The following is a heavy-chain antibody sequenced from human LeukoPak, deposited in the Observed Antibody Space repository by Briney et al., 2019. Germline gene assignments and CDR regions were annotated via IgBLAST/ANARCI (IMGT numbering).Heavy chain of an antibody. CDR2: ISGSGGST. J-gene: IGHJ1*01. Sequence: GGSLRLSCAASGFTFSSYGMSWVRQAPGKGLEWVSAISGSGGSTYYADSVKGRFTISRDNSKNTLYLQMNSLRAEDTAVYYCAKDLKLREGGEWPLQLFQHWGQGTLVTVSS. CDR3: AKDLKLREGGEWPLQLFQH. CDR1: GFTFSSYG. D-gene: IGHD5-24*01. V-gene: IGHV3-23*01.